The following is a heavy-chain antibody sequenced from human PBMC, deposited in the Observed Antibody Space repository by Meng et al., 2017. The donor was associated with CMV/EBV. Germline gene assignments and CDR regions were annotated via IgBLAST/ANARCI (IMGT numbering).Heavy chain of an antibody. D-gene: IGHD3-22*01. CDR3: ARTGHPDYYDSTSYYTEYFQY. CDR1: GGYY. Sequence: GGYYWSWMRQPPEKGLEWIGYIYYSGNTYYNPSLKSRVTISVDTSKDQFSLRLISVTAADTAVYYCARTGHPDYYDSTSYYTEYFQYWGQGSLVTVSS. V-gene: IGHV4-31*02. J-gene: IGHJ1*01. CDR2: IYYSGNT.